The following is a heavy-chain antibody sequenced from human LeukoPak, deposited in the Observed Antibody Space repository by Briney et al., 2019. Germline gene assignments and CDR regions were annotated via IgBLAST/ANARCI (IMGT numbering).Heavy chain of an antibody. Sequence: SETLSLTCTVSGASISSSFWTWIRQSPGKGLEWLAYIYYTGSTNLNPSLKSRLTISVDTSKNQFSLKLSSVTAADTAVYYCARDCEHSSSRFNWFDPWGQGTLVTVSS. J-gene: IGHJ5*02. CDR2: IYYTGST. V-gene: IGHV4-59*12. CDR1: GASISSSF. CDR3: ARDCEHSSSRFNWFDP. D-gene: IGHD6-13*01.